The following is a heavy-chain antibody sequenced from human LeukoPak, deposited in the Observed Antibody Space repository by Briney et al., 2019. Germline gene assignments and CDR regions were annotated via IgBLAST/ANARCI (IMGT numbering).Heavy chain of an antibody. V-gene: IGHV1-18*01. CDR2: ISAYNGNT. Sequence: GASVKVSCKASGYTFTSYGISWVRQAPGQGLEWMGWISAYNGNTNYAQKLQGRVTMTTDTSTSTAYMELRSLRSEDTAVYYCAAVADYYDSSGYVDYWGQGALVTVSS. J-gene: IGHJ4*02. D-gene: IGHD3-22*01. CDR1: GYTFTSYG. CDR3: AAVADYYDSSGYVDY.